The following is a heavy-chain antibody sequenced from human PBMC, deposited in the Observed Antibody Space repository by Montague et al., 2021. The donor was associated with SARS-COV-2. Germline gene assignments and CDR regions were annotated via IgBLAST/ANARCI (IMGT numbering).Heavy chain of an antibody. J-gene: IGHJ4*02. D-gene: IGHD3-22*01. CDR3: ARDGFYYDSSGEYLETGGFDY. Sequence: SETLSLTCTVSGGSISNYYWSWIRQSPGKRLEWIGYIHHTGSSNYSPSLKSRVTISLGTSRNQFSLKLSSVTAADTAVYYCARDGFYYDSSGEYLETGGFDYWGQGTLVTVSS. CDR1: GGSISNYY. V-gene: IGHV4-59*01. CDR2: IHHTGSS.